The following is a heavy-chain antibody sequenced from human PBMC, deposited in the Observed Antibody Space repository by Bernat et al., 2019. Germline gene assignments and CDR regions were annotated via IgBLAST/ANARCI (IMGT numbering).Heavy chain of an antibody. CDR3: VGDKTSCGGTVG. V-gene: IGHV3-7*04. D-gene: IGHD2-15*01. CDR1: GFIFTDYW. Sequence: QLVESGGGLVQPGESLRLSCAASGFIFTDYWMSWVRQAPGKGLEWVAKTREDGVEKYYVDSVMGRFTISRDNAKNSLYLQMNSLRVEETAVYYCVGDKTSCGGTVGWGQGTLVTVSA. CDR2: TREDGVEK. J-gene: IGHJ4*02.